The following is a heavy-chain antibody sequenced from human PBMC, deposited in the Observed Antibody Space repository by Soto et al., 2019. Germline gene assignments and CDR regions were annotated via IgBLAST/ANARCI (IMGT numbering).Heavy chain of an antibody. V-gene: IGHV1-18*01. CDR3: ARDLLAHCGGDCSTNPPTVLDY. CDR2: ISAYNGNT. CDR1: GYTFTSYG. D-gene: IGHD2-21*02. J-gene: IGHJ4*02. Sequence: SVKVSCKASGYTFTSYGISWVRQAPGQGLEWMGWISAYNGNTNYAQKLQGRVTMTTDTSTSTAYMELRSLRSDDTAVYYCARDLLAHCGGDCSTNPPTVLDYWGQGTLVTVSS.